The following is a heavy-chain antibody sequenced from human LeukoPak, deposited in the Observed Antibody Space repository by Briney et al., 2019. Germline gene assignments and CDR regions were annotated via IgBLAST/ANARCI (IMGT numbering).Heavy chain of an antibody. Sequence: SETLSLTCSVSGGSITSSNYYWGWIRQPPGKGLEWIEEINHSGSTNYNPSLKSRVTISVDTSKNQFSLKLSSVTAADTAVYYCARTPYYYGSGSYFSDYWGQGTLVTVSS. D-gene: IGHD3-10*01. J-gene: IGHJ4*02. CDR2: INHSGST. V-gene: IGHV4-39*07. CDR3: ARTPYYYGSGSYFSDY. CDR1: GGSITSSNYY.